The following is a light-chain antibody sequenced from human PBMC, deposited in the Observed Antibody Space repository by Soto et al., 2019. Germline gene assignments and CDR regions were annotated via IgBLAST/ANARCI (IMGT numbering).Light chain of an antibody. Sequence: QSALTKPASVSGSPGQSIIISCTATTSDVGGFDSVSWYQQHPGTAPRVIIYEVSNRPSGVSYRFSGSKSANTASLTISGLQADDEADYYCSSYTTSNTWLFGGGTKLTVL. CDR1: TSDVGGFDS. V-gene: IGLV2-14*01. CDR3: SSYTTSNTWL. J-gene: IGLJ3*02. CDR2: EVS.